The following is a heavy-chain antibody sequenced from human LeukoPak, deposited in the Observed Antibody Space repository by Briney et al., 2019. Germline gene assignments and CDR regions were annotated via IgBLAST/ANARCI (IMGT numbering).Heavy chain of an antibody. CDR3: ARGSTYYDFWSGYYRGDYFDY. D-gene: IGHD3-3*01. Sequence: GASVKVSCKASGYTFTGYYMHWVRQAPGQGLEWMGWINPNSGGTNYAQKFQGRVTMTRDTSISTAYMELSRLRSDDTAVYYCARGSTYYDFWSGYYRGDYFDYWGQGTLVTVSS. CDR2: INPNSGGT. V-gene: IGHV1-2*02. J-gene: IGHJ4*02. CDR1: GYTFTGYY.